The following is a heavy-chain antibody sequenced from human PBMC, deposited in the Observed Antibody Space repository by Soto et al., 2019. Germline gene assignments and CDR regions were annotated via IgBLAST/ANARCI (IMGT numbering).Heavy chain of an antibody. Sequence: PGTLSLTSAVSGGSFGSYYWSWIRQPRGKGLEWIGEINHSGSTNYNPSLKSRVTISVDTSKNQFSLKLSSVTAADTAVYYCARGGGNGYYVVYYWGQGTLVTVSS. CDR3: ARGGGNGYYVVYY. CDR2: INHSGST. V-gene: IGHV4-34*01. CDR1: GGSFGSYY. D-gene: IGHD4-17*01. J-gene: IGHJ4*02.